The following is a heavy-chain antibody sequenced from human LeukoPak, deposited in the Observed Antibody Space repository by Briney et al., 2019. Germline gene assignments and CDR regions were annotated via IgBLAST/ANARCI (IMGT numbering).Heavy chain of an antibody. D-gene: IGHD3-22*01. CDR2: IIPIFGTA. V-gene: IGHV1-69*05. J-gene: IGHJ3*02. Sequence: ASVKVSFKASGGTFSSYAISWVRQAPGQGLEWMGGIIPIFGTANYAQKFQGRVTITTDESTSTAYMELSSLRSEDTAVYYCASRSGSPYRTMIVVGYDAFDIWGQGTMVTVSS. CDR1: GGTFSSYA. CDR3: ASRSGSPYRTMIVVGYDAFDI.